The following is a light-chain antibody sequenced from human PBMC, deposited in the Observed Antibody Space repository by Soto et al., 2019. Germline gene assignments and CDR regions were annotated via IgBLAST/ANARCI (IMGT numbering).Light chain of an antibody. J-gene: IGKJ2*01. CDR2: GAS. Sequence: EIVLTQSPGNLSLSPGERATLSCRASQSVSSSYLAWYQQKPGQAPRLLIYGASSRSTGSPDRFSGSGSGTDFPLPISRLEPQDFAVYYYQQYGSSPPYTFGQGTQLEIK. CDR3: QQYGSSPPYT. V-gene: IGKV3-20*01. CDR1: QSVSSSY.